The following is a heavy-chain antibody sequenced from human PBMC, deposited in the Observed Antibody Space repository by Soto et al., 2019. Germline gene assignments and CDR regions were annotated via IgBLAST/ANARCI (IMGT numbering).Heavy chain of an antibody. D-gene: IGHD2-2*02. CDR3: AREGQYQLLYRNWFDP. V-gene: IGHV4-34*01. CDR2: INHSGST. CDR1: GGSFSGYY. J-gene: IGHJ5*02. Sequence: PSETLSLTCAVYGGSFSGYYWSWIRQPPGKGLEWIGEINHSGSTNYNPSLKSRVTISVDTSKNQFSLKLSSVTAADTAVYYCAREGQYQLLYRNWFDPWGQGTLVTVSS.